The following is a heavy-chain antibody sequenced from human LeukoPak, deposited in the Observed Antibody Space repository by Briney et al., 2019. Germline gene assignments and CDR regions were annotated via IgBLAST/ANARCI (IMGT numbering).Heavy chain of an antibody. CDR1: GFTFSSYG. Sequence: PGRSLRLSCAASGFTFSSYGMHWVRQAPGKGLEWVAVISYDGSTKYYADSVKGRFTISRDNSKNTLYLQMNSLRAEDTAVYYCAKGVGDSSGWSALGYWGQGTLVTVSS. CDR3: AKGVGDSSGWSALGY. D-gene: IGHD6-19*01. J-gene: IGHJ4*02. V-gene: IGHV3-30*18. CDR2: ISYDGSTK.